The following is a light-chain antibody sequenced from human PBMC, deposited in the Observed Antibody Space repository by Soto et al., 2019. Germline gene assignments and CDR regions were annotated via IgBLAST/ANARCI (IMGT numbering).Light chain of an antibody. CDR2: GAS. CDR3: QQYNSWLWT. V-gene: IGKV3-15*01. J-gene: IGKJ1*01. CDR1: QSVGSN. Sequence: MVMTQSPANLSGYLGKRGNRAFRARQSVGSNLAWYQQKPGQAPRLLIYGASTRATGIPARFSGSGSEPEFTLTISSLQAEDSAVYFCQQYNSWLWTFGQGTKVAIK.